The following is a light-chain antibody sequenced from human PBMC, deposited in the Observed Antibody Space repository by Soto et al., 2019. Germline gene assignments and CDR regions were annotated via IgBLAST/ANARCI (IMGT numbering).Light chain of an antibody. CDR1: VSNIGSNT. Sequence: QSVLTQPPSASGTPGQRVSISCSGSVSNIGSNTVNWYQQLPGTAPKVLIYNNNQRPSGVPDRFSGSKSGTSASLAISGLQSEDEADYYCAAWDDSLNGWVFGGGTKLTVL. CDR3: AAWDDSLNGWV. V-gene: IGLV1-44*01. CDR2: NNN. J-gene: IGLJ3*02.